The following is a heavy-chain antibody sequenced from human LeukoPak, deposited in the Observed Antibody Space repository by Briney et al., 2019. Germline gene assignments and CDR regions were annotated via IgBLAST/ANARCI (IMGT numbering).Heavy chain of an antibody. CDR1: GFTFTSYS. CDR3: AKDRSGYDFWSGYSVWFDP. D-gene: IGHD3-3*01. Sequence: GGSLRLSCAASGFTFTSYSMNWVRQAPGKGLEWVSTISGGGGSTYYADSVKGRFTISRDNSKNTLYLQMNSLRAEDTAVYYCAKDRSGYDFWSGYSVWFDPWGQGTLVTVSS. J-gene: IGHJ5*02. CDR2: ISGGGGST. V-gene: IGHV3-23*01.